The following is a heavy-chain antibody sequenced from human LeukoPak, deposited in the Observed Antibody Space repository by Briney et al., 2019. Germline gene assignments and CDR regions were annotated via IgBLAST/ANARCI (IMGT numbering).Heavy chain of an antibody. CDR1: GYSINNYW. D-gene: IGHD2-15*01. Sequence: GESLKISCKGSGYSINNYWIAWVRQMPGKGLEWMGIIYPADSDIGYSPSFQGQVTISADKSISTAYLQWNSLKASDTAMYYCARQEYCSGASCYTWFDPWGQGTLVTVSS. CDR3: ARQEYCSGASCYTWFDP. V-gene: IGHV5-51*01. J-gene: IGHJ5*02. CDR2: IYPADSDI.